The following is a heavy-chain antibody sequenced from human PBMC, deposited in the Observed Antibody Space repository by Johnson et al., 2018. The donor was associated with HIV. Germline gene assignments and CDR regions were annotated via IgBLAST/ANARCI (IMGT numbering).Heavy chain of an antibody. J-gene: IGHJ3*02. CDR1: GFTVSSNY. V-gene: IGHV3-66*02. D-gene: IGHD7-27*01. Sequence: EVQVVESGGGLVQPGGSLRLSCAASGFTVSSNYMSWVRQAPGKGLEWVSVLYSGGSTYYADSVKGRFTIARDNSKNTLYLQMNSLRAEDTAVYYCATGDGRGAFDIWGQGTMVTVSS. CDR2: LYSGGST. CDR3: ATGDGRGAFDI.